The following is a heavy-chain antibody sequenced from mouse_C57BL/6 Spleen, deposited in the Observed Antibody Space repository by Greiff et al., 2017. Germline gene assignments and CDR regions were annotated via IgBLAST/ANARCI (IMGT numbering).Heavy chain of an antibody. V-gene: IGHV1-52*01. CDR1: GYTFTSYW. D-gene: IGHD3-3*01. CDR3: ARSRDEDAMDY. J-gene: IGHJ4*01. CDR2: IDPSDSET. Sequence: QVQLQQPGAELVRPGSSVKLSCKASGYTFTSYWMHWVKQRPIQGLEWIGNIDPSDSETHYNQKFKDKATLTVDKSSSTAYMQLSSLTSEDSAVYCCARSRDEDAMDYWGQGTSVTVSS.